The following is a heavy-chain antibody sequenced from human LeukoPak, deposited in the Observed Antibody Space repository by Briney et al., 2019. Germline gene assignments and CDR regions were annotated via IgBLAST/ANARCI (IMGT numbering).Heavy chain of an antibody. CDR3: ARDYDFWSGYRGFDP. D-gene: IGHD3-3*01. V-gene: IGHV4-61*02. CDR2: IYTSGST. J-gene: IGHJ5*02. Sequence: SETLSLACTVSDGSISSGTYDWSWIRQRAGKGLEWSGRIYTSGSTNYNPSLKSRITISVDTSKNQFSLKLSSVTAADTAVYYCARDYDFWSGYRGFDPWGQGTLVTVSS. CDR1: DGSISSGTYD.